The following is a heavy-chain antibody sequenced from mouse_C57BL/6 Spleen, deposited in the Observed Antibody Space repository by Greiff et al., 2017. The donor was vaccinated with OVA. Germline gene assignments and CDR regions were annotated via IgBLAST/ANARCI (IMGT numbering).Heavy chain of an antibody. Sequence: QVQLQQPGAELVKPGASVKLSCKASGYTFTSYWMHWVKQRPGQGLEWIGMIHPNSGSNNYNEKFKSKATLTVDKSSSTAYMKLSSLTSEDSAVYYCARETVYDGLAYWGQGTLVTVSA. J-gene: IGHJ3*01. CDR1: GYTFTSYW. V-gene: IGHV1-64*01. D-gene: IGHD2-3*01. CDR3: ARETVYDGLAY. CDR2: IHPNSGSN.